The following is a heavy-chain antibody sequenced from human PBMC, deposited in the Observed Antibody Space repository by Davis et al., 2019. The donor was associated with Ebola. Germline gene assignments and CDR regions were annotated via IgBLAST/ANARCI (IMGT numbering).Heavy chain of an antibody. J-gene: IGHJ3*02. CDR3: TTPGGQDSGYDVFDI. Sequence: ASVKVSCKTSGYTFTGYFMHWVRQAPGQGLEWMGRINPNGRATNYAQTFQVRVTMTRDTSTTTVYMDLSSLRSEDTALYYCTTPGGQDSGYDVFDIWGQGTMVTVSS. CDR2: INPNGRAT. D-gene: IGHD5-12*01. CDR1: GYTFTGYF. V-gene: IGHV1-2*06.